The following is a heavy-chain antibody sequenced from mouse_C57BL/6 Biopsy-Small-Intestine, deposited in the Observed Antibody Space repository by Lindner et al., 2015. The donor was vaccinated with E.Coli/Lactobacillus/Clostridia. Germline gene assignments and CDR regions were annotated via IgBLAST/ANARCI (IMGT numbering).Heavy chain of an antibody. D-gene: IGHD1-1*01. J-gene: IGHJ4*01. Sequence: VQLQESGAELVKPGASVKISCKASGNAFSDYWLNWVKQRPGKGLEWIGQIYPGDGDTNYNGKFKGKATLTADKSFSTAYLQLSSLTSEDSAVYFCARGALRYSYYYAMDYWGQGTSVTVSS. CDR1: GNAFSDYW. V-gene: IGHV1-80*01. CDR3: ARGALRYSYYYAMDY. CDR2: IYPGDGDT.